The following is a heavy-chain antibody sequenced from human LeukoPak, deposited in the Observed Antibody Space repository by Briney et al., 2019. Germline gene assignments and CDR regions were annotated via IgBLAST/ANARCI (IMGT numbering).Heavy chain of an antibody. CDR3: ARVKWAVYQLLDY. CDR1: GYTFTGYY. V-gene: IGHV1-2*02. CDR2: INPNSGGT. D-gene: IGHD2-2*01. Sequence: ASVKVSCKASGYTFTGYYMHWVRQAPGQGLEWMGWINPNSGGTNYAQKFQGRVTMTRDTSISTAYMELSRLRPDDTAVYYCARVKWAVYQLLDYWGQGTLVTVSS. J-gene: IGHJ4*02.